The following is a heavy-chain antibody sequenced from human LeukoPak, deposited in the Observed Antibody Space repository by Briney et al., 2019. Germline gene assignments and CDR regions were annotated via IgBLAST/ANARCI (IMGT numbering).Heavy chain of an antibody. Sequence: GGSLRLSCAASGFTFSSYEMNWVRQAPGKGLDWVSYISDSGTTKYYEDSVKGRITISRDNAKNSLYLQMNSLRAEDTAVYYCARAFGSGSYSFWGQGTLVSVSS. CDR3: ARAFGSGSYSF. D-gene: IGHD3-10*01. V-gene: IGHV3-48*03. J-gene: IGHJ4*02. CDR2: ISDSGTTK. CDR1: GFTFSSYE.